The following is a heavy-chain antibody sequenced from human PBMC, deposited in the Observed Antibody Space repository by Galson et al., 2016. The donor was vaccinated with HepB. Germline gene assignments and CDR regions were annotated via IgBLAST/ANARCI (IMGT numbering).Heavy chain of an antibody. CDR1: AFTFNSYG. CDR3: TKESTTLLTAYNWFDH. V-gene: IGHV3-30*18. CDR2: ISYDGANK. J-gene: IGHJ5*02. D-gene: IGHD1-1*01. Sequence: SLRLSCAASAFTFNSYGMHWVRQAPGKGLEWVAVISYDGANKYYGDSVQGRFTISRDNPRNTLYLQMNSLRAEDTAVYYCTKESTTLLTAYNWFDHWGQGTPVSVSS.